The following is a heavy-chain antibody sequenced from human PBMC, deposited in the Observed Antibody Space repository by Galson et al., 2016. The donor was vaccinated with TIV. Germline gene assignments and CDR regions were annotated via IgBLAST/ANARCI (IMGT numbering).Heavy chain of an antibody. J-gene: IGHJ6*02. V-gene: IGHV1-18*04. D-gene: IGHD5-24*01. Sequence: SVKVSCKASGYTFSRYGITWVRQAPGQGLEWMGWISVYNGNTKYAQNIQGRVTMTTDTSTTTAYMELRSLRSDDTAIYYCARHGEMSTMTYSYKYGLDVWGQGTTATVSS. CDR2: ISVYNGNT. CDR1: GYTFSRYG. CDR3: ARHGEMSTMTYSYKYGLDV.